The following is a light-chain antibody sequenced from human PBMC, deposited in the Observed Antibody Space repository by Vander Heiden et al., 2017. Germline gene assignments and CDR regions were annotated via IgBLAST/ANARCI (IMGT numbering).Light chain of an antibody. CDR1: QRVLSSSNDKNY. J-gene: IGKJ3*01. CDR2: WAS. V-gene: IGKV4-1*01. Sequence: DIVMTQSPDSLAVSLGERATINCKSSQRVLSSSNDKNYLAWYQQKPGQPPKLLIYWASTRESGVPDRFSGSGSGTDFTLTVSSLQAEDVAVYYCQQHYTTPHTFGPGTKVDIK. CDR3: QQHYTTPHT.